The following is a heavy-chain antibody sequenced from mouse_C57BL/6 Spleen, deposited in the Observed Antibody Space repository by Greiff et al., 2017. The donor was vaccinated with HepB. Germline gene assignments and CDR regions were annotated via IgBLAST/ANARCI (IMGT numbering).Heavy chain of an antibody. V-gene: IGHV1-52*01. CDR2: IDPSDSET. D-gene: IGHD1-2*01. CDR1: GYTFTSYW. Sequence: VQLQQPGAELVRPGSSVKLSCKASGYTFTSYWMHWVKQRPIQGLEWIGNIDPSDSETHYNQKFKDKATLTVDKSSSTAYMQLSSLTSEDSAVYYCARLRVPSYFDVWGTGTTVTVSS. J-gene: IGHJ1*03. CDR3: ARLRVPSYFDV.